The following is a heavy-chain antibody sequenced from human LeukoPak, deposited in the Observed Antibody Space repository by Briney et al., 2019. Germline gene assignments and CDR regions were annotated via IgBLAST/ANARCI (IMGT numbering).Heavy chain of an antibody. CDR2: ISWNSGNI. CDR1: GFTFDDYV. D-gene: IGHD3-22*01. V-gene: IGHV3-9*01. J-gene: IGHJ4*02. Sequence: PGGSLRLSCVASGFTFDDYVMHWVRQVPGKGLEWVSGISWNSGNIGYGDSVKGRFTVSRDNAKNSLYLKMNSLRTEDTALYYCAGGYYRYWGQGTLVTVSP. CDR3: AGGYYRY.